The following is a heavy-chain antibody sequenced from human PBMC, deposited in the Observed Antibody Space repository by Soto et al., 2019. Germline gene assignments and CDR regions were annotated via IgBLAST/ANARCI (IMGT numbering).Heavy chain of an antibody. CDR3: AREKTTPDWDLNWFDP. V-gene: IGHV1-69*06. Sequence: VKVSCKASGGTFSSYAISWVRQAPGQGLEWMGGIIPIFGTANYAQKFQGRVTITADKSTSTAYMELSSLRSEDTAVYYCAREKTTPDWDLNWFDPWGQGTLVTVSS. J-gene: IGHJ5*02. CDR1: GGTFSSYA. D-gene: IGHD4-17*01. CDR2: IIPIFGTA.